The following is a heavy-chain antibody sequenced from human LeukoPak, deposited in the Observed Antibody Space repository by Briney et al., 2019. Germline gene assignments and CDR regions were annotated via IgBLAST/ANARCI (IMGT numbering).Heavy chain of an antibody. CDR1: GGSFSGYY. Sequence: SETLSLTCAAYGGSFSGYYWSWIRQPPGKGLEWIGEINHSGSTNYNPSLKSRVTISVDTSKNQFSLKLSSVTAADTAVYYCARAGPNIVVVPAAINGDYWGQGTLVTVSS. V-gene: IGHV4-34*01. CDR3: ARAGPNIVVVPAAINGDY. J-gene: IGHJ4*02. D-gene: IGHD2-2*02. CDR2: INHSGST.